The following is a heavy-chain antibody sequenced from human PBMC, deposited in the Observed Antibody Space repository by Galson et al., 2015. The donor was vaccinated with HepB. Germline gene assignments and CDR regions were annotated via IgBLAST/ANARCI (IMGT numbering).Heavy chain of an antibody. CDR3: AKGHIVVVKVYWYFDL. CDR2: ISGSGGST. Sequence: SLRLSCAASGFTFSSYAMSWVRQAPGKGLEWVSAISGSGGSTYYADSVKGRFTISRDNSKNTLYLQMNSLRAEDTAVYYCAKGHIVVVKVYWYFDLWGRGTLVTVSS. CDR1: GFTFSSYA. J-gene: IGHJ2*01. D-gene: IGHD2-21*01. V-gene: IGHV3-23*01.